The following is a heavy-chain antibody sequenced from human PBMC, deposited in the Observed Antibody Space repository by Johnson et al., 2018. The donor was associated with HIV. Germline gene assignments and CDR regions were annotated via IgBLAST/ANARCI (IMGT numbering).Heavy chain of an antibody. V-gene: IGHV3-23*04. CDR3: AKSAPGYDSSGYRNAFDI. CDR1: GFTFSSYA. Sequence: VQLVESGGGLVQPGGSLRLSCAASGFTFSSYAMSWVRQAPGKGLEWVSAISGSGGSTYYEDSVKGRFTISRDNSKNTLYLQMNSLRAEDTAVYYWAKSAPGYDSSGYRNAFDIWGQGTMVTVSS. J-gene: IGHJ3*02. CDR2: ISGSGGST. D-gene: IGHD3-22*01.